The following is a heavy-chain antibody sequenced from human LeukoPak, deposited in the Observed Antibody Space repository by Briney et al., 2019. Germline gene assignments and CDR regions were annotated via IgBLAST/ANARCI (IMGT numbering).Heavy chain of an antibody. CDR1: GGSISSSSYY. V-gene: IGHV4-39*01. Sequence: PSETLSLTCTVSGGSISSSSYYWGWIRQPPGKGLEWIGSIYYSGTTYYNPSLKSRVTISVDTSKNQFSLKLSSVTAADTAVYYCARQNVLLWFGEGWGQGTLVTVSS. CDR3: ARQNVLLWFGEG. J-gene: IGHJ4*02. D-gene: IGHD3-10*01. CDR2: IYYSGTT.